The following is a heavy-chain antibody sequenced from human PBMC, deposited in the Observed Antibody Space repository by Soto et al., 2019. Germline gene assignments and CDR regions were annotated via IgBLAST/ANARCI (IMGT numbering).Heavy chain of an antibody. D-gene: IGHD6-19*01. V-gene: IGHV5-51*01. CDR1: EYSFTSYW. CDR3: ARQSRRSGWYNYYGMDV. Sequence: GESLKISCKGSEYSFTSYWIGWVRQMPGKGLEWMGIIYPGDSDTRYSPSFQGQVTISADKSISTAYLQWSSLEASDTAMYYCARQSRRSGWYNYYGMDVWGQGTTVTVSS. CDR2: IYPGDSDT. J-gene: IGHJ6*02.